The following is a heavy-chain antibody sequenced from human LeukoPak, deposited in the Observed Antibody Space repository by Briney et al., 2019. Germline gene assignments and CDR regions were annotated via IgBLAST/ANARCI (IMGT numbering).Heavy chain of an antibody. CDR2: MNPNSGNT. D-gene: IGHD3-22*01. V-gene: IGHV1-8*01. CDR3: ARARFIYDSSGYHIYDFDY. J-gene: IGHJ4*02. CDR1: GYTFTSYD. Sequence: PGASVKVSCKASGYTFTSYDINWVRQATGQGLEWMGWMNPNSGNTGYAQKLQGRVTMTTDTSTSTAYMELRSLRSDDTAVYYCARARFIYDSSGYHIYDFDYWGQGTLVTVSS.